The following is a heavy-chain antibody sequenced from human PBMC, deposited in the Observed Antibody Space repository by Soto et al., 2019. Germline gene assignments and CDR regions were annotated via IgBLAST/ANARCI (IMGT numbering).Heavy chain of an antibody. Sequence: LRLSCAASGFTLSDHYMDWVRQAPVKGLEWVARSRNKDHSYSREYGASVKGRFTISRDDSKNSLYLQMSSLKAEDTAVYYCVRGHWSFDYWGQGTVVTVSS. CDR1: GFTLSDHY. D-gene: IGHD2-8*02. CDR2: SRNKDHSYSR. CDR3: VRGHWSFDY. J-gene: IGHJ4*02. V-gene: IGHV3-72*01.